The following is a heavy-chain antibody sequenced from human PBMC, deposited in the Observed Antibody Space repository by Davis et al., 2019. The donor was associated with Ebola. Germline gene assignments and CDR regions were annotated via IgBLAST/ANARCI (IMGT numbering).Heavy chain of an antibody. Sequence: ASVKVSCKASGYTFTSYAMHWVRQAPGQGLEWMGWISAYNGNTNYAQKLQGRVTMTTDTSTSTAYMELRSLRSDDTAVYYCARNDYGDYYFDYWGQGTLVTVSS. CDR3: ARNDYGDYYFDY. CDR1: GYTFTSYA. V-gene: IGHV1-18*01. CDR2: ISAYNGNT. J-gene: IGHJ4*02. D-gene: IGHD4-17*01.